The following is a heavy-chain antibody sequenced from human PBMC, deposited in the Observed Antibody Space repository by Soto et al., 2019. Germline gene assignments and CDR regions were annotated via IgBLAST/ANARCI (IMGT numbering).Heavy chain of an antibody. J-gene: IGHJ4*02. V-gene: IGHV1-69*13. CDR3: ARIQAAYTAMPTDY. CDR2: IIPIFGTA. Sequence: ASVKVSCKASGGTFSSYTISWVRQAPGQGLEWMGGIIPIFGTANYAQKFQGRVTITADESTSTAYMELSSLRSEDTAVYYCARIQAAYTAMPTDYWGQGTLVTVSS. CDR1: GGTFSSYT. D-gene: IGHD5-18*01.